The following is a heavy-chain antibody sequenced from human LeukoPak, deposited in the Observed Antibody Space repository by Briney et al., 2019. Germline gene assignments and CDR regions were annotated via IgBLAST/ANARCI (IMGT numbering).Heavy chain of an antibody. CDR3: ARAVWEVASHWFDP. Sequence: ASVKVSCKASGYTFTGYYMHWVRQAPGQGLELMGWINPNSGGTNYAQKFQGRVTMTRDTSISTAYMELSRLRSDDTAVYYCARAVWEVASHWFDPWGQGTLVTVSS. D-gene: IGHD1-26*01. J-gene: IGHJ5*02. CDR1: GYTFTGYY. CDR2: INPNSGGT. V-gene: IGHV1-2*02.